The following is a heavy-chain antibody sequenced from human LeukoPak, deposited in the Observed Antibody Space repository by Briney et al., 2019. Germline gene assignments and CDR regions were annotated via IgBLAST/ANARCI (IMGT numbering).Heavy chain of an antibody. D-gene: IGHD1-26*01. CDR2: IYYSGST. V-gene: IGHV4-31*03. CDR3: ARTIVGAIRYYFDY. Sequence: PSETLSLTRTVSGGSISSGVYYWSWIRQHPGKGLEWIGYIYYSGSTYYNPSLKSRVTISVDTSKNQFSLKLSSVTAADTAVYYCARTIVGAIRYYFDYWGQGTLVTVSS. CDR1: GGSISSGVYY. J-gene: IGHJ4*02.